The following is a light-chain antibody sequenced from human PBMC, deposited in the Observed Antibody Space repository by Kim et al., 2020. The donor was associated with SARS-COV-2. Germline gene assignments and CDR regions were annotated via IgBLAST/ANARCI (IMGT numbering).Light chain of an antibody. Sequence: VTIYCSGSSSNTGSSFVVHWYQQLPGKAPKLLIYGNDNRPSGVPDRFSGSKSGASASLAITGLQTDDEADYFCQSFDSSLSGWVFGGGTQLTVL. CDR2: GND. V-gene: IGLV1-40*03. CDR3: QSFDSSLSGWV. J-gene: IGLJ3*02. CDR1: SSNTGSSFV.